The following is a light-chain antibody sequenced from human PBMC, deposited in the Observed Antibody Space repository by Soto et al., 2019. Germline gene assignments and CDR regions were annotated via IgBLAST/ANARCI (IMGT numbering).Light chain of an antibody. CDR2: AAS. J-gene: IGKJ3*01. Sequence: DIQRTQSPSSLSASVGDRVTITCRASQSISNYLNWYQQKPWKAHKLLIFAASNLQSGVPSRFSGSGSGTDFTLTISSLQPEDFATYYCQESYNTLTFTLGPGTKVDIK. CDR1: QSISNY. CDR3: QESYNTLTFT. V-gene: IGKV1-39*01.